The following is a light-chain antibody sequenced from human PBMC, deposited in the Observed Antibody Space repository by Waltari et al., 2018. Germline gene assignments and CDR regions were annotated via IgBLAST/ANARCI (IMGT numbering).Light chain of an antibody. J-gene: IGKJ4*01. CDR2: DAS. Sequence: DIQMTQSPSSLSASVGDTVTITCQASQDISHYLNWYQQKPGKAPRLLIYDASNLETGVPSRFSGSGFGTDFTFTISSLQPEDFATYYSQQYESLPFFAGGTKVEVK. CDR1: QDISHY. V-gene: IGKV1-33*01. CDR3: QQYESLPF.